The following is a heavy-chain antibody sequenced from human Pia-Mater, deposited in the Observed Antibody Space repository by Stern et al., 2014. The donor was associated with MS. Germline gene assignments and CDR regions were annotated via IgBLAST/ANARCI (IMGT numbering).Heavy chain of an antibody. CDR2: IFPIFGTA. Sequence: VQLVESGAEVKKPGSSVKVSCKASGGTFSSYAISWVRQAPGQGLEWMGGIFPIFGTANYAQKFQGRVTIAADKSTSTAYMELSSLRSEDTAVYYGARRGMGATTKYGMDDWGQGTTVTVSS. CDR1: GGTFSSYA. CDR3: ARRGMGATTKYGMDD. D-gene: IGHD1-26*01. J-gene: IGHJ6*02. V-gene: IGHV1-69*06.